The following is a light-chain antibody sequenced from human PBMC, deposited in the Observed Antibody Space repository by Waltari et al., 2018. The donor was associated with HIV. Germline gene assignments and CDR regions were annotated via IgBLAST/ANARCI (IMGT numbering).Light chain of an antibody. CDR1: QSCLYSSDNKNY. CDR3: QQSYSPPLT. V-gene: IGKV4-1*01. Sequence: DIVMTQSPDSLAVSLGERAAINCKSSQSCLYSSDNKNYLAWYQQRPGQPPKLLIYWASTRESGVPDRFSGSGSGTDFTLTISSLQAEDVAVYYCQQSYSPPLTFGGGTKVEIK. CDR2: WAS. J-gene: IGKJ4*01.